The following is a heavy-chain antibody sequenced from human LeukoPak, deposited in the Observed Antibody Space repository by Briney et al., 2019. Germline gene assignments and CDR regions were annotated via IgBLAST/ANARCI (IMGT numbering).Heavy chain of an antibody. CDR1: GYTLTELS. CDR2: FDPEDGET. D-gene: IGHD3-22*01. CDR3: AIRVNYYDSSGYYG. J-gene: IGHJ4*02. V-gene: IGHV1-24*01. Sequence: GASVKVSCKVSGYTLTELSMHWVRQAPGKGLEWMGGFDPEDGETIYAQKFQGRVTMTEDTSTDTAYMELSSLRSEDTAVYYCAIRVNYYDSSGYYGWGQGILVTVSS.